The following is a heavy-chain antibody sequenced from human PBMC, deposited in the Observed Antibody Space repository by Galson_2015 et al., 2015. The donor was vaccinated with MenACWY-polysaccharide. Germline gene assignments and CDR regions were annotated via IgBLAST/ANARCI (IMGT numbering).Heavy chain of an antibody. CDR2: IKSDGSST. Sequence: SLRLSCAASGFTFSTYWMHWVRKAPGKGLVWVSRIKSDGSSTSYADSGKGRLTISRDNAKNTLYLQMNSLRAEDTAVYYCARGYSGYDWGQGTLVTVSS. D-gene: IGHD5-12*01. CDR1: GFTFSTYW. V-gene: IGHV3-74*01. J-gene: IGHJ4*02. CDR3: ARGYSGYD.